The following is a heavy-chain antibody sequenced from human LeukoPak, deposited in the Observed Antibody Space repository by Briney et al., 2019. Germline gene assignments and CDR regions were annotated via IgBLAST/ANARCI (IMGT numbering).Heavy chain of an antibody. Sequence: SETLSLTCAVYGGSFSNHNWSWIRQPPGKGLEWIGEINHSGSTNYNPSLKSRLTISVDMSKNQCSLKLSSVTAADTAVYDCARGMAAAGIFNWGQGTLVTVSS. CDR2: INHSGST. D-gene: IGHD6-13*01. V-gene: IGHV4-34*01. CDR3: ARGMAAAGIFN. J-gene: IGHJ4*02. CDR1: GGSFSNHN.